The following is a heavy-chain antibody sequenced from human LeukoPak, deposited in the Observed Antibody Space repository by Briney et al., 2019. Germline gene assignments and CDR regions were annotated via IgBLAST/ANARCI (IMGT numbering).Heavy chain of an antibody. CDR1: GFTFSNYA. V-gene: IGHV3-23*01. D-gene: IGHD6-19*01. CDR3: AKETYSSGWYGWFDP. Sequence: GGSPRLSCAASGFTFSNYAMNWVRQAPGKGLEWVSAISGSGDDTYYGDSVKGRFTISRDNSKSTLYLQMNSLRADDTAVYYCAKETYSSGWYGWFDPWGQGTLATVSS. J-gene: IGHJ5*02. CDR2: ISGSGDDT.